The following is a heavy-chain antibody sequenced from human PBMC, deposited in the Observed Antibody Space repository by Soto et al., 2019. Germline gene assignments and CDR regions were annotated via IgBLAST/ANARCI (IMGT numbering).Heavy chain of an antibody. CDR2: ISTNGDST. Sequence: EVQLVESGGGLVQPGGSLRLSCAASGFTFGSYPMHWVRQAPGKGLAYVSAISTNGDSTFYANSVKGRFTISRDNSNNTLYLLMGSLRGEDLGVYYCAREGMSRHTWVFVYWGQGTLVTASS. V-gene: IGHV3-64*01. CDR1: GFTFGSYP. J-gene: IGHJ4*02. D-gene: IGHD6-13*01. CDR3: AREGMSRHTWVFVY.